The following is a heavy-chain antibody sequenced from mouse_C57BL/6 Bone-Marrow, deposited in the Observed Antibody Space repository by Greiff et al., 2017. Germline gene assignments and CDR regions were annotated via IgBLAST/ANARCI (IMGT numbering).Heavy chain of an antibody. CDR1: GFNIKDDY. J-gene: IGHJ3*01. CDR3: TRIAY. CDR2: IDPENGDT. Sequence: EVKLQESGAELVRPGASVKLSCTASGFNIKDDYMHWVKQRPEQGLEWIGWIDPENGDTEYASKFQGKATITVDTSSTTAYLQHSSLTSEDTAVYYCTRIAYWGQGTRVPVSA. V-gene: IGHV14-4*01.